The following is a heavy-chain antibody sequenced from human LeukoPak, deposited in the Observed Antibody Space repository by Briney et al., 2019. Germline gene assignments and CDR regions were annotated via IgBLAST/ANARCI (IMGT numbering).Heavy chain of an antibody. Sequence: ASVKVSCKVSGYTLTELSMHWVRQAPGKGLEWMGGFDPEDGETIYAQKFQGRVAMTEDTSTDTAYMELSSLRSEDTAVYYCATVQGSGSYCEHWGQGTLVTVSS. CDR3: ATVQGSGSYCEH. CDR2: FDPEDGET. J-gene: IGHJ1*01. CDR1: GYTLTELS. V-gene: IGHV1-24*01. D-gene: IGHD3-10*01.